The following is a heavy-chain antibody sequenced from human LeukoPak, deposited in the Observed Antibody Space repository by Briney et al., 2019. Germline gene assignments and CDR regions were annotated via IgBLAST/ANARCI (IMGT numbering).Heavy chain of an antibody. D-gene: IGHD2-8*01. CDR2: ITSGSNYM. J-gene: IGHJ4*02. Sequence: GGSLRLSCAASGFSFSYYSMHWVRQAPGKGLEWVSSITSGSNYMYYADSVKGRFTISRDNAKNSLYLQMNSLRAEDTAVYYCARERSCTSAVCYFDYWGQGTLVTVSS. CDR1: GFSFSYYS. V-gene: IGHV3-21*01. CDR3: ARERSCTSAVCYFDY.